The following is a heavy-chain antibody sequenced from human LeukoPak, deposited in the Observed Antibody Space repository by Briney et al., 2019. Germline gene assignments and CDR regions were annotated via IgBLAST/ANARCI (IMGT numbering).Heavy chain of an antibody. Sequence: PSETLSLTCTVSGGSLSSGDYYWSWIRQPPGKGLEWIGYIYYSGSTYYNPSLKSRVTISVDTSKNQFSLKLSSVTAADTAVYYCAREMSRYYYDSSGYPDYWGQGTLVTVSS. CDR3: AREMSRYYYDSSGYPDY. J-gene: IGHJ4*02. D-gene: IGHD3-22*01. CDR2: IYYSGST. V-gene: IGHV4-30-4*01. CDR1: GGSLSSGDYY.